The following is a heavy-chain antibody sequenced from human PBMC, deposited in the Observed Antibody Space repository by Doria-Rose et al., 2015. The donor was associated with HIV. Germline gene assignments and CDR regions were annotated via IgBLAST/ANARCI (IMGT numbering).Heavy chain of an antibody. D-gene: IGHD1-26*01. V-gene: IGHV3-43*01. CDR2: ITWDGGST. CDR3: ARGDSGSEYYYYGMDV. Sequence: LEWVSLITWDGGSTDYADSVKGRFTISRDNSKNSLYLQMNSLTTEDTALYYCARGDSGSEYYYYGMDVWGQGTTVTVSS. J-gene: IGHJ6*02.